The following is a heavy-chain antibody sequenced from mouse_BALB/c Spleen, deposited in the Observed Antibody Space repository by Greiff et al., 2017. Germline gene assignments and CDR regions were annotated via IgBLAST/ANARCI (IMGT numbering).Heavy chain of an antibody. CDR3: ARDDGDGYCSFAY. D-gene: IGHD2-3*01. CDR2: IWGDGST. J-gene: IGHJ3*01. Sequence: QVQLQQSGPGLVAPSQSLSITCTVSGFSLTGYGVNWVRQPPGKGLEWLGMIWGDGSTDYNSALKSRLSISKDNSKSQVFLKMNSLQTDDTARYYCARDDGDGYCSFAYWGQGTLVTVSA. CDR1: GFSLTGYG. V-gene: IGHV2-6-7*01.